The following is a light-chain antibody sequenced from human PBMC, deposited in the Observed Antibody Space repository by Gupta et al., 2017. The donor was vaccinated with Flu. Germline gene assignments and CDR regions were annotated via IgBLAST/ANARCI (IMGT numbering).Light chain of an antibody. CDR3: SSYAGSNNHVV. Sequence: SALTQPPSASGSPGPSVTISCTGTSSDVGGDNYVSWYQQHPGKAPKLMIYEVSKRPSGVPDRFSGSKSGNTASLTVSGLQAEDEADYYCSSYAGSNNHVVFGGGTKLTVL. V-gene: IGLV2-8*01. J-gene: IGLJ2*01. CDR2: EVS. CDR1: SSDVGGDNY.